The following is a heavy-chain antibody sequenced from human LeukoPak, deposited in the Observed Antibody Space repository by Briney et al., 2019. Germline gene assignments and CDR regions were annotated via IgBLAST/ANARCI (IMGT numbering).Heavy chain of an antibody. CDR3: ARRGDYDVRDAFDI. J-gene: IGHJ3*02. CDR1: GGSISSSSYY. V-gene: IGHV4-39*01. D-gene: IGHD4-17*01. CDR2: IYYSGST. Sequence: PSETLSLTCTVSGGSISSSSYYWGWIRQPPGKGLEWIGSIYYSGSTYYNPSLMSRVTISVDTSKNQFSLKLSSVTAADTAVYYCARRGDYDVRDAFDIWGQGTMVTVSS.